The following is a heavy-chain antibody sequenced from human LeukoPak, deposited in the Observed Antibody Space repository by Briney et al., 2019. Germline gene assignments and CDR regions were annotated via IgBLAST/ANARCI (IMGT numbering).Heavy chain of an antibody. CDR3: AREVNSSTWRPLDF. CDR1: GGSISSYY. V-gene: IGHV4-4*07. Sequence: SETLSLTCTVSGGSISSYYWSWIRQPAGKGLEWIGRIYTSGSTNYNPSLKSRLTMSVDTSNNQFSLKLTSMTAADTAVYYCAREVNSSTWRPLDFWGQGILVTVSS. J-gene: IGHJ4*02. CDR2: IYTSGST. D-gene: IGHD6-13*01.